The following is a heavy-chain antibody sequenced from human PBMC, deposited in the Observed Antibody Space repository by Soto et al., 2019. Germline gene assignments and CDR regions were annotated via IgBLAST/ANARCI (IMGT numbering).Heavy chain of an antibody. Sequence: GGSLRLSCAASGFTFSSYAMSWVRQAPGKGLEWVSAITGSGGRTYYADSVKGRFTISRDNSKNTLYLQMNSLRAEDTAVYYCAKDTGSSGYYPTDYWGQGTLVTVSS. CDR1: GFTFSSYA. CDR3: AKDTGSSGYYPTDY. CDR2: ITGSGGRT. J-gene: IGHJ4*01. V-gene: IGHV3-23*01. D-gene: IGHD3-22*01.